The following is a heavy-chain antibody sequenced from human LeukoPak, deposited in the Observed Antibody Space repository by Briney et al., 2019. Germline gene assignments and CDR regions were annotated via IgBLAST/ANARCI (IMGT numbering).Heavy chain of an antibody. V-gene: IGHV4-59*01. CDR3: ARGASGWRMNFDY. J-gene: IGHJ4*02. Sequence: SETLSLTCTVSGGSISSYYWSWIRQPPGKGLEWIGYIYYSGSTNYNPSLKSRVTISVDTSKNQFSLKLSSVTAADTAVYYCARGASGWRMNFDYWGQGTLVTVSS. CDR2: IYYSGST. D-gene: IGHD6-19*01. CDR1: GGSISSYY.